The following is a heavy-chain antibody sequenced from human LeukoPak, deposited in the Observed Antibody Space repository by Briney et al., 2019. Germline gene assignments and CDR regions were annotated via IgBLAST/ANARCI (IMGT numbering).Heavy chain of an antibody. CDR3: ARSKAHLSTSWYGTWFDP. V-gene: IGHV4-38-2*02. D-gene: IGHD2-2*01. CDR2: MYHSGDT. J-gene: IGHJ5*02. CDR1: GYSVSSGYY. Sequence: PSETLSLTCTVSGYSVSSGYYWGWIRQPPGKGLEWIGSMYHSGDTYYNPSLKSRVTISVDTSKNQLSLKLSSVTAADTAVYYCARSKAHLSTSWYGTWFDPWGQGTLVTVSP.